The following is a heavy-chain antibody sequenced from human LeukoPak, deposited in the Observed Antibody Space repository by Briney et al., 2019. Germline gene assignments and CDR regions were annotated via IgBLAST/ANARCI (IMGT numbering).Heavy chain of an antibody. V-gene: IGHV1-18*01. D-gene: IGHD6-19*01. CDR1: GYTFTSYG. Sequence: ASVKVSCKASGYTFTSYGISWVRQAPGQGLEWMGWISAYNGNTNYAQKLQGRVTMTTDTSTSTAYMELSRLRSDDTAVYYCARSSIAVAGTLGYYFDYWGQGTLVTVSS. CDR3: ARSSIAVAGTLGYYFDY. J-gene: IGHJ4*02. CDR2: ISAYNGNT.